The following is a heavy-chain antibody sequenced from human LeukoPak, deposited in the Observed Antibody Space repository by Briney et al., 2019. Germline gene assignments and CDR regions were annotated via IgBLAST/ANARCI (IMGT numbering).Heavy chain of an antibody. V-gene: IGHV3-23*01. CDR3: AKRPPPFPTVTGDY. D-gene: IGHD4-17*01. Sequence: PGGSLRLSCAASGFTFSSYGMHWVRQAPGKGLEWVSAISGSGGSTYYADSVKGRFTISRDNSKNTLYLQMNSLRAEDTAVYYCAKRPPPFPTVTGDYWGQGTLVTVSS. J-gene: IGHJ4*02. CDR2: ISGSGGST. CDR1: GFTFSSYG.